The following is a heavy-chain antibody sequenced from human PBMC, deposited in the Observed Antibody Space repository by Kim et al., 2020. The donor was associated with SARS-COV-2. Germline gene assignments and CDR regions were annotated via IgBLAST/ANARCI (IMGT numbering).Heavy chain of an antibody. CDR1: GFTFDDYG. Sequence: GGSLRLSCAASGFTFDDYGMSWVRQAPGKGLEWVSGINWNGGSTGYADSVKGRFTISRDNAKNSLYLQMNSLRAEDTDLYHCARGKEVRGVIITSGYYYGMDGWGQGTTVTVSS. CDR3: ARGKEVRGVIITSGYYYGMDG. V-gene: IGHV3-20*01. J-gene: IGHJ6*02. D-gene: IGHD3-10*01. CDR2: INWNGGST.